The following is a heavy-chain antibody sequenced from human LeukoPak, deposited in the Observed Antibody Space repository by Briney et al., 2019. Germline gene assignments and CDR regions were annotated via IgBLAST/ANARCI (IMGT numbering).Heavy chain of an antibody. CDR2: IYYGSVFYSVST. V-gene: IGHV4-38-2*02. CDR3: ARLGYCSGGSCYYYYYMDV. J-gene: IGHJ6*03. Sequence: SETLSLTCTVSGYSISSGYYWGWIRQPPGKGVEWIGSIYYGSVFYSVSTYYNPSLKSRVTMSGDTSKNQFSLKLSSVTAADTAAYYCARLGYCSGGSCYYYYYMDVWGKGTTVTVSS. CDR1: GYSISSGYY. D-gene: IGHD2-15*01.